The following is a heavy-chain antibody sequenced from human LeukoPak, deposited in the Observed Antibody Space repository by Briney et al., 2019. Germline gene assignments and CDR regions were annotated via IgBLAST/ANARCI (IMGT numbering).Heavy chain of an antibody. V-gene: IGHV4-59*08. D-gene: IGHD1-26*01. Sequence: SETLSLTCTVSGGSISSYYWSWIRQPPGKGLEWIGYIYYSGSTHYNPSLKSRVTISVDTSKNQFSLKLSSVTAADTAVYYCARLSGYVNYWGQGTLVTVSS. CDR2: IYYSGST. CDR3: ARLSGYVNY. J-gene: IGHJ4*02. CDR1: GGSISSYY.